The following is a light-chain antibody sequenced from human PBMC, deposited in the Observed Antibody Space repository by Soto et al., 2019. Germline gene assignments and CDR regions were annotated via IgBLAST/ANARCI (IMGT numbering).Light chain of an antibody. CDR2: DVN. Sequence: QSVLTQPRSVSGSPGQSVPISCTGTSSDVGGYNYVSWYQQHPGKAPKLMIYDVNKRPSGVPDRFSGSKSGNTASLTISGLQAEDEADYYCCSYAGSYTVVFGGGTELAVL. CDR3: CSYAGSYTVV. CDR1: SSDVGGYNY. V-gene: IGLV2-11*01. J-gene: IGLJ2*01.